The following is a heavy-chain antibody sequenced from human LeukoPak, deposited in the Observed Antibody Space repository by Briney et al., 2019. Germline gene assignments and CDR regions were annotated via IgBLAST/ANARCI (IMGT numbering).Heavy chain of an antibody. CDR1: GFTFSSYA. CDR3: AKPREYSSSWSGYWYFDL. D-gene: IGHD6-13*01. Sequence: PGGSLRLSCAASGFTFSSYAMSWVRQAPGKGLEWVSAISGSGGSTYYADSVKGRFTISRDNSKNTLYLQMNSLRAEDTAVYYCAKPREYSSSWSGYWYFDLWGRGTLVTVSS. CDR2: ISGSGGST. V-gene: IGHV3-23*01. J-gene: IGHJ2*01.